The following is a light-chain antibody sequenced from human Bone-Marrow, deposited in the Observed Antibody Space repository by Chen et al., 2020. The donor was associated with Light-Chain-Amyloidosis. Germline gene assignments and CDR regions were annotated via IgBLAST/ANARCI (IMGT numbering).Light chain of an antibody. CDR3: QQRSYWPLT. CDR2: DAS. J-gene: IGKJ4*01. V-gene: IGKV3-11*01. Sequence: EIVLTQSPATLSFSPGERAALSCRASQYVSSYLAWYQQKPGQAPRFLIYDASNRATGIPARFSGSGSGTDFTLTISSLEPEDFAVYYCQQRSYWPLTFGGGTKVEI. CDR1: QYVSSY.